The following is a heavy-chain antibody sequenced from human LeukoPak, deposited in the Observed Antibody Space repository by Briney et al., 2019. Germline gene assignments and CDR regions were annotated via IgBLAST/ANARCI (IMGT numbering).Heavy chain of an antibody. J-gene: IGHJ6*03. Sequence: SETLSLTCAVYGGSFSGYYWSWIRQPPGKGLEWIGEINHSGSTNYNPSLKSQVTISVDTSKNQFSLKLSSVTAADTAVYYCARGSGYCRGGSCYSAGGDYYYYYMDVWGKGTTVTVSS. CDR2: INHSGST. CDR1: GGSFSGYY. D-gene: IGHD2-15*01. CDR3: ARGSGYCRGGSCYSAGGDYYYYYMDV. V-gene: IGHV4-34*01.